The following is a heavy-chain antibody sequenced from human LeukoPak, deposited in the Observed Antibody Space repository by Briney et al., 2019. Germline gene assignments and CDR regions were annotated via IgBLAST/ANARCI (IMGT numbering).Heavy chain of an antibody. V-gene: IGHV1-69*13. CDR3: ALGRYNWFDP. CDR1: GYTFTSYD. CDR2: IIPIFGTA. J-gene: IGHJ5*02. Sequence: SVKVSCKASGYTFTSYDINWVRQAPGQGLEWMGGIIPIFGTANYAQKFQGRVTITADESTSTAYMELSSLRSEDTAVYYCALGRYNWFDPWGQGTLVTVSS.